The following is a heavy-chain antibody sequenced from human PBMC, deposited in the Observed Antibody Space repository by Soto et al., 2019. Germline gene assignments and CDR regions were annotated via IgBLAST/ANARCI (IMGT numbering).Heavy chain of an antibody. D-gene: IGHD2-2*01. V-gene: IGHV1-69*13. J-gene: IGHJ6*02. CDR1: GGTFSSYA. Sequence: VKVSCKASGGTFSSYAISWGRQAPGQGLEWMGGIIPIFGTANYAQKFQGRVTITADESTSTAYMELSSLRSEDTAVYYCASKDIVVVPAAILDYGMDVWGQGTTVTVSS. CDR2: IIPIFGTA. CDR3: ASKDIVVVPAAILDYGMDV.